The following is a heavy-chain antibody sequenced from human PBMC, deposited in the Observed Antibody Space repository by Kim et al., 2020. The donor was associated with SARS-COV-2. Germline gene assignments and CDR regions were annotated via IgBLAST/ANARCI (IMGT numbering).Heavy chain of an antibody. CDR3: ARVVYIAARPGWFDP. CDR2: INTNTGNP. D-gene: IGHD6-6*01. V-gene: IGHV7-4-1*02. J-gene: IGHJ5*02. Sequence: ASVKVSCKASGYTFTSYAMNWVRQAPGQGLEWRGWINTNTGNPTYAQGFTGRFVFSLDTSVSTAYLQISSLKAEDTAVYYCARVVYIAARPGWFDPWGQGTLVTVSS. CDR1: GYTFTSYA.